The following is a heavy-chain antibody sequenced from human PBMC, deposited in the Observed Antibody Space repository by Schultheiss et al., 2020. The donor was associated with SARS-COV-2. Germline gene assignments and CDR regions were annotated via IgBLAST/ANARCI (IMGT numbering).Heavy chain of an antibody. Sequence: GGSLRLSCAASGFTFSSYGMHWIRQAPGKGLEWVSYISSSSSYTNYADSVKGRFTISRDNAKNSLYLQMNTLRAEDTAVYSCATSGGGGSRREGLGMDVWGQGTTVTVSS. J-gene: IGHJ6*01. CDR2: ISSSSSYT. V-gene: IGHV3-21*05. CDR1: GFTFSSYG. D-gene: IGHD3-10*01. CDR3: ATSGGGGSRREGLGMDV.